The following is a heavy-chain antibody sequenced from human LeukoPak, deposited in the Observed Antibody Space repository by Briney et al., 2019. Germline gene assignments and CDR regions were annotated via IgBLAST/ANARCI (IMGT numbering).Heavy chain of an antibody. CDR2: INPSGGST. J-gene: IGHJ1*01. CDR3: AREDPLYCSSTSCYQYFQH. Sequence: ASVKVSCKAFGYTFTSYYMHWVRQAPGQGLEWMGIINPSGGSTSYAQKFQGRVTMTRDTSTSTVYMELSSLRSEDTAVYYCAREDPLYCSSTSCYQYFQHWGQGTLVTVSS. D-gene: IGHD2-2*01. V-gene: IGHV1-46*01. CDR1: GYTFTSYY.